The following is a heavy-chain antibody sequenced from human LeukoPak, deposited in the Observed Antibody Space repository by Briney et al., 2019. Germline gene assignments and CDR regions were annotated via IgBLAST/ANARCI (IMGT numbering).Heavy chain of an antibody. CDR1: GFTFSSYD. J-gene: IGHJ4*02. CDR2: ISYDGSNK. Sequence: PGGSLRPSCAASGFTFSSYDMHWVRQAPGKGLEWVALISYDGSNKDYADSVKGRFTISRDNSKNTLYLQMNSLRAEDTAVYYCVRDGPRYSDPDYWGRGTLVTVSS. CDR3: VRDGPRYSDPDY. D-gene: IGHD5-18*01. V-gene: IGHV3-30*03.